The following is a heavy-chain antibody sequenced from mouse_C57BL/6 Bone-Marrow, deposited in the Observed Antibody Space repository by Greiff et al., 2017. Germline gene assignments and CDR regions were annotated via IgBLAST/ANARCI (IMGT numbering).Heavy chain of an antibody. J-gene: IGHJ2*01. CDR3: AREDLYYGSSYGYFDD. CDR1: GISITTGNYR. V-gene: IGHV3-5*01. CDR2: LYYSGTI. Sequence: DVQLQESGPGLVKPSQTVFLTCTVTGISITTGNYRWSWIRQFPGNKLEWIGYLYYSGTITYNPSLTSRTTITRDTPKTQFFLEMNSLTAEDTATYYCAREDLYYGSSYGYFDDWGKGTTLTVSS. D-gene: IGHD1-1*01.